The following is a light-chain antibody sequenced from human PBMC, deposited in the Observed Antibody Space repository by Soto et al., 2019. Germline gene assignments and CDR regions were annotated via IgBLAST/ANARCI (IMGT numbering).Light chain of an antibody. CDR1: QDIRTS. CDR3: QHYHDLPPFT. V-gene: IGKV1-33*01. J-gene: IGKJ3*01. Sequence: DSQMTQSPSSLSASVGARVSITCQASQDIRTSLSWFQQKPGRAPKLLIYGASYLETGVPSRFRGSGSGTDFTFTISSLQAEDIATYYCQHYHDLPPFTFGPGTRVDVK. CDR2: GAS.